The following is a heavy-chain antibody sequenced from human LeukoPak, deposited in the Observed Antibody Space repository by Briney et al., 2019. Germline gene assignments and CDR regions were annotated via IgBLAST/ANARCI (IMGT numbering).Heavy chain of an antibody. V-gene: IGHV5-10-1*01. Sequence: GESLKISCKCSGYIFTSYWINGVRQTPGKGLEWMGRIDPSDSYTKYSPSFQVHVTISADKSISTAYLQWSSLKASDTAMYYCARRLYSGDEAYDYWGQGTLVTVSS. CDR1: GYIFTSYW. J-gene: IGHJ4*02. CDR2: IDPSDSYT. D-gene: IGHD5-12*01. CDR3: ARRLYSGDEAYDY.